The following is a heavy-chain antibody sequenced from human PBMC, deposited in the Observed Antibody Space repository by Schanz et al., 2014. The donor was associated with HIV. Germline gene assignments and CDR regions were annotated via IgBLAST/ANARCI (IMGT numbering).Heavy chain of an antibody. J-gene: IGHJ3*02. Sequence: EVQLLESGGGLVQPGGSLRLSCEASGFTFSTDAINWVRQAPGKGLEWVSAISGSGVNTYYADSVKGRFTISRDNSKNTLYLQMNSLRAEDTAVYYCAKGKGLTVVVVDAFDIWGQGTMVTVSS. D-gene: IGHD3-22*01. CDR2: ISGSGVNT. CDR3: AKGKGLTVVVVDAFDI. CDR1: GFTFSTDA. V-gene: IGHV3-23*01.